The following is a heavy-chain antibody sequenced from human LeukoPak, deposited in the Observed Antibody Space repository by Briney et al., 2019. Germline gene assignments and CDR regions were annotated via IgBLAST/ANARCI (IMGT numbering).Heavy chain of an antibody. CDR3: AKDPTHYRVWDYYETIGLSY. CDR2: IKQDGSEK. J-gene: IGHJ4*02. V-gene: IGHV3-7*01. D-gene: IGHD3-22*01. CDR1: GFTFSNYW. Sequence: PGGSLRLSCAASGFTFSNYWMSWVRQAPGKGLEWVANIKQDGSEKYYIDSVKGRFTISRDNAKNSLYLQMNSLRAEDTAVYYCAKDPTHYRVWDYYETIGLSYWGQGTLVTVSS.